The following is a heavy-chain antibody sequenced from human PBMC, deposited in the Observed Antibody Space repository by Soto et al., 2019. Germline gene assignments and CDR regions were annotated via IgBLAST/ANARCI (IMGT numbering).Heavy chain of an antibody. CDR3: AKDLTHIVVVPAAIDY. CDR1: GFTFSSYA. Sequence: GGSLRLSCAASGFTFSSYAMSWVRQAPGKGLEWVSAISGSGGSTYYADSVKVRFTISRDNSKNTLYLQMNSLRDEDTAVYYCAKDLTHIVVVPAAIDYWGQGTLVTVSS. CDR2: ISGSGGST. D-gene: IGHD2-2*01. V-gene: IGHV3-23*01. J-gene: IGHJ4*02.